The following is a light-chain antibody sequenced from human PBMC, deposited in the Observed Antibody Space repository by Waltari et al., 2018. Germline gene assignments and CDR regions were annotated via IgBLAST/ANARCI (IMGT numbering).Light chain of an antibody. CDR3: QQYSSSVMYT. CDR2: AAS. CDR1: QSVSRSR. V-gene: IGKV3-20*01. Sequence: FLTQAPDTLSVSPGERATISCRASQSVSRSRLAGYQHKPGQCPRLLMYAASTRATGIPYRFSGSGSGTDFSLSISRVEPEDFAVYYCQQYSSSVMYTFGQGTKLEIK. J-gene: IGKJ2*01.